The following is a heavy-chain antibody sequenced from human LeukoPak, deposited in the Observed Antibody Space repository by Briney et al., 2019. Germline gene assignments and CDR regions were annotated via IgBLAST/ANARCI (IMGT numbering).Heavy chain of an antibody. Sequence: SETLSLTCAVSGVSISSGFFWGCIRQPPGKGLEWIGSIHHSGTTYYNPYIKSRFTISVDTFKNQFSLKVTSVTAADTAVYYCARHSRGGSVYFDYWGQGTLVTVSS. CDR3: ARHSRGGSVYFDY. V-gene: IGHV4-38-2*01. D-gene: IGHD3-10*01. CDR2: IHHSGTT. J-gene: IGHJ4*02. CDR1: GVSISSGFF.